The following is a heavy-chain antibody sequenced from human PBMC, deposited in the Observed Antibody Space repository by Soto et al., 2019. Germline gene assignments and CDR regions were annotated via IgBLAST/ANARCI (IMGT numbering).Heavy chain of an antibody. J-gene: IGHJ4*02. CDR1: RFTFRNLW. V-gene: IGHV3-15*01. Sequence: PGGSLRLPYAVSRFTFRNLWMRWVRQAPGKGLEWVGRIKTKTDGGTTDYAAPVKGRFTISRDDSKNTLYLQMNSLKTEDTAVYYCTTARWYTYYFDYWGQGTLVTVSS. D-gene: IGHD2-2*02. CDR2: IKTKTDGGTT. CDR3: TTARWYTYYFDY.